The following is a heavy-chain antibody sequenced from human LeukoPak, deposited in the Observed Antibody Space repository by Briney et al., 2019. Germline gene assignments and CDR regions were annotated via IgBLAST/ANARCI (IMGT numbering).Heavy chain of an antibody. CDR3: ARDRDDGTLRDY. CDR1: GGSISSSSYY. V-gene: IGHV4-39*07. J-gene: IGHJ4*02. CDR2: IYYSGST. D-gene: IGHD5-12*01. Sequence: SETLSLTFTVSGGSISSSSYYRGWIRQPPGKGLEWIGSIYYSGSTYYNPSLKSRVTISVDTSKNQFSLKLSSVTAADTAVYYCARDRDDGTLRDYWGQGTLVTVSS.